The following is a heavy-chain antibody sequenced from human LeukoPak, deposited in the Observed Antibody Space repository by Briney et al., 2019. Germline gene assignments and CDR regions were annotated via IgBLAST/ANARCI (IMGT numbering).Heavy chain of an antibody. Sequence: ASVKVSCKASGYTFTSYGISWVRQAPGQGLEWMGWMNPNSGNTGYAQKFQGRVTMTRNTSISTAYMELSSLRSEDTAVYYCARDLGGSTTTYWGQGTLVTVSS. CDR2: MNPNSGNT. D-gene: IGHD2-2*01. CDR3: ARDLGGSTTTY. V-gene: IGHV1-8*02. J-gene: IGHJ4*02. CDR1: GYTFTSYG.